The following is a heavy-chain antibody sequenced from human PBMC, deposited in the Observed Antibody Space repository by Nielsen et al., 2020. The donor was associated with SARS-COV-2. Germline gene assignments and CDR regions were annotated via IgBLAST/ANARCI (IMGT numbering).Heavy chain of an antibody. CDR2: ISDSGGST. CDR3: ARDRVAGTTFDY. CDR1: GFTFSSYA. V-gene: IGHV3-23*01. D-gene: IGHD6-19*01. Sequence: GESLKISCAASGFTFSSYAMNWVRQAPGKGLEWVSTISDSGGSTYYADSVKGRFTISRDNAKNTLYLQMNSLRAEDTAVYHCARDRVAGTTFDYWGQGTLVTVSS. J-gene: IGHJ4*02.